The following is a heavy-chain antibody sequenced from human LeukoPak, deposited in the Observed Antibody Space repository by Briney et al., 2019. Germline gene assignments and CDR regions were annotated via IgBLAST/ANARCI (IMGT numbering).Heavy chain of an antibody. V-gene: IGHV3-74*01. J-gene: IGHJ6*02. D-gene: IGHD3-10*01. CDR3: ARGMVRVQASYYYYGMDV. CDR2: INSDGSST. CDR1: GFTFSSYA. Sequence: GGSLRLSCAASGFTFSSYAMSWVRQAPGKGLVWVSRINSDGSSTSYADSVKGRFTISRDNAKNTLYLQMNSLRAEDTAVYYCARGMVRVQASYYYYGMDVWGQGTTVTVSS.